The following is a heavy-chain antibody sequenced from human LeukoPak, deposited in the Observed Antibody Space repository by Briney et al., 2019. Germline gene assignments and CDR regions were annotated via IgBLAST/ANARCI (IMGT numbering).Heavy chain of an antibody. J-gene: IGHJ3*02. V-gene: IGHV4-59*08. D-gene: IGHD3-10*01. Sequence: SETLSLTCTVSGGSISSYYWNWIRQPPGKGLEWIGYIYYSGSTNYNPSLKSRVTISVDTSKNQFSLKLSSVTAADTAVYYCARGSYYYAFDIWGQGTMVTVSS. CDR2: IYYSGST. CDR1: GGSISSYY. CDR3: ARGSYYYAFDI.